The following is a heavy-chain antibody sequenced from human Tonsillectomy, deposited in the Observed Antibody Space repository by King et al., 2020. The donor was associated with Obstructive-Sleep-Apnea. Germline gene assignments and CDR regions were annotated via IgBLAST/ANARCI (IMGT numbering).Heavy chain of an antibody. D-gene: IGHD1-26*01. Sequence: VQLQESGPGLVKPSETLSLTCTVSGGSVSSGSYYWSWIRQPPGKGLEWIGYIYYSGSTNYNPSLKSRVTISVDTSKNQFSLKLSSVTAADTAGYYGAGDLNSSGGGSYLGYYYYGMDVWGQGTTVTVSS. CDR3: AGDLNSSGGGSYLGYYYYGMDV. CDR2: IYYSGST. J-gene: IGHJ6*02. V-gene: IGHV4-61*01. CDR1: GGSVSSGSYY.